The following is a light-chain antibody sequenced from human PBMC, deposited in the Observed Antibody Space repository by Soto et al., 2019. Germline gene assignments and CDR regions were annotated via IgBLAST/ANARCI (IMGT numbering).Light chain of an antibody. CDR1: QSVSSN. V-gene: IGKV3-15*01. Sequence: EIVMTQSPATLSMSPGERATLSCRASQSVSSNLAWYQQKPGQAPRLLIYGASTRATGIPARFSGSGSGTELTLTISSLQSEDFAVYYCQQYNNWWTFGQGTKVEIK. J-gene: IGKJ1*01. CDR2: GAS. CDR3: QQYNNWWT.